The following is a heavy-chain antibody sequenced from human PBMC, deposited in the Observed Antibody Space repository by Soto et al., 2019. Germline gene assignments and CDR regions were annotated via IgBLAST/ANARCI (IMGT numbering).Heavy chain of an antibody. Sequence: PGGSLRLSCEASGFTFSGFGMHWVRQAPGKGLEWVSYISSSSSTIYYADSVKGRFTISRDNAKNSLYLQMNSLRAEDTAVYYCARSGSLEYWGQGTLVTVSS. CDR1: GFTFSGFG. CDR2: ISSSSSTI. J-gene: IGHJ4*02. D-gene: IGHD1-26*01. V-gene: IGHV3-48*01. CDR3: ARSGSLEY.